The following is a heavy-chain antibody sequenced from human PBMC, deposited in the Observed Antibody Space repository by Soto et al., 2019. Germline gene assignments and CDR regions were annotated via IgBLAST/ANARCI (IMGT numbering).Heavy chain of an antibody. D-gene: IGHD3-3*01. CDR3: ARDSAGFWSGYSHYYYYYGMDV. CDR2: IWYDGSNK. Sequence: GGSLRLSCAASGFTFSSYGMHWVRQAPGKGLEWVAVIWYDGSNKYYADSVKGRFTISRDNSKNTLYLQMNSLRAEDTAVYYCARDSAGFWSGYSHYYYYYGMDVWGQGTTVTVSS. J-gene: IGHJ6*02. CDR1: GFTFSSYG. V-gene: IGHV3-33*01.